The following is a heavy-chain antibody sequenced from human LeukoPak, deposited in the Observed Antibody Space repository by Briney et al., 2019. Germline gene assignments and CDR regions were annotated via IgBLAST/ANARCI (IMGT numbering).Heavy chain of an antibody. CDR3: ARSRSGYSYDHAAFEI. Sequence: PSETLPLTCTVSGDSISTYYWSWIRQPPGKGLERIAYIDYRGSTTYNPSLRSRVTISVDTSRNQFSLKLSSVTAADTAVYYCARSRSGYSYDHAAFEIWGQGTMVTVSS. V-gene: IGHV4-59*01. D-gene: IGHD5-18*01. J-gene: IGHJ3*02. CDR1: GDSISTYY. CDR2: IDYRGST.